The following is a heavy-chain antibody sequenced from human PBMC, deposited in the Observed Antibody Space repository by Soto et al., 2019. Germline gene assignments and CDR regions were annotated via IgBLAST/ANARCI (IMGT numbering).Heavy chain of an antibody. CDR2: SRNKADSYTP. J-gene: IGHJ4*02. CDR3: ACDYRDY. Sequence: EVQLVESGGGLVQAGGSLRLSCAVSGFTFSDHHMDWGRQAPGKGLEWVGRSRNKADSYTPEYAASVEGRCTISRDDSKNSLGLQVDSLKTDDTAVYYCACDYRDYWVQGTLGSVSS. V-gene: IGHV3-72*01. CDR1: GFTFSDHH. D-gene: IGHD4-17*01.